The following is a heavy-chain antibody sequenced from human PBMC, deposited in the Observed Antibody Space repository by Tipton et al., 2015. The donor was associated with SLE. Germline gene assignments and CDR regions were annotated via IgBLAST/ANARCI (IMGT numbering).Heavy chain of an antibody. CDR1: GGSISSYY. J-gene: IGHJ4*02. V-gene: IGHV4-59*08. CDR3: ARLSWIQLHFDY. D-gene: IGHD5-18*01. CDR2: IYYSGST. Sequence: QVQLVQSGPEVKPSETLSLTCTVSGGSISSYYWSWIRQPPGKGLEWIGYIYYSGSTNYNPSLKSRVTISVDTSKNQFSLKLSSVTAADTAVYYCARLSWIQLHFDYWGQGTLVTVSS.